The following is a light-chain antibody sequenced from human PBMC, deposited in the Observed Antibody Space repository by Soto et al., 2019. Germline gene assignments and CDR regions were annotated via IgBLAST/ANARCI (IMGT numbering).Light chain of an antibody. CDR1: QTLRRTY. V-gene: IGKV3-20*01. J-gene: IGKJ2*01. Sequence: EIVLMQSPGTLSLSPGERATLSCRASQTLRRTYIAWYQQKPGQAPRVLIYGASKRATGIPDRFSGSGSGKDFSLTISRLEPEDFAVYYCHQYDNAPQTYGQGPKVEIK. CDR3: HQYDNAPQT. CDR2: GAS.